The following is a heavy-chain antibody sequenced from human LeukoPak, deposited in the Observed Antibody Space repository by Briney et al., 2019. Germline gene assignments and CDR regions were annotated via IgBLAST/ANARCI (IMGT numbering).Heavy chain of an antibody. D-gene: IGHD2-21*01. CDR3: ARGGIVVASAHDAFDI. CDR2: INPNSGGT. CDR1: GYIFTGYY. Sequence: ASVKVSCKASGYIFTGYYMHWVRQAPGQGLEWMGWINPNSGGTNYAQKFQGRVTMTRDTSISTAYMELSRLRSDDTAVYYCARGGIVVASAHDAFDIWGQGTMVTVSS. J-gene: IGHJ3*02. V-gene: IGHV1-2*02.